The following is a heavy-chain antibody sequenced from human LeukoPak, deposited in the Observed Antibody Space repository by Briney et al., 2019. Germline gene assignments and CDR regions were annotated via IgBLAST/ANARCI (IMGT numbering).Heavy chain of an antibody. Sequence: GSLRLSCAASGFTFSSYGMHWVRQAPGKGLEWVAVIWYDGSNKYYADSVKGRLTISRDNSKNTLYLQMNSLRAEDTAVYYCARGLAYYYGSGSYYLGYWGQGTLVTVSS. CDR1: GFTFSSYG. CDR2: IWYDGSNK. CDR3: ARGLAYYYGSGSYYLGY. V-gene: IGHV3-33*01. D-gene: IGHD3-10*01. J-gene: IGHJ4*02.